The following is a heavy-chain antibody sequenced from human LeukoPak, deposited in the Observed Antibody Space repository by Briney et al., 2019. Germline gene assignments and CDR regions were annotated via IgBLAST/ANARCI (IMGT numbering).Heavy chain of an antibody. J-gene: IGHJ4*02. CDR3: ARKDGDY. CDR1: GGPISSYF. CDR2: IYDSGTT. V-gene: IGHV4-4*07. Sequence: SETLSLTCTVSGGPISSYFWSWMRQPAGKGLEWIGRIYDSGTTTYNPSLRSRVTMSVDTSKNQLYLNLRYVTAADTAVYYCARKDGDYWGQGTLVTVSS.